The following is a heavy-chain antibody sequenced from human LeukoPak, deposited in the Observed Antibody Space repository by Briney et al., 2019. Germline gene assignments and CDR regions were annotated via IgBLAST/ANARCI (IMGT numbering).Heavy chain of an antibody. CDR2: INHSGST. CDR1: GGSFSGYY. V-gene: IGHV4-34*01. D-gene: IGHD2-21*01. Sequence: PSETLSLTCAVYGGSFSGYYWSWIRQPPGRGLEWIGEINHSGSTNYNPSLKSRVTISVDTSKNQFSLKLSSVTAADTAVYYCARPIVVVPLRAFDIWGQGTMVTVSS. CDR3: ARPIVVVPLRAFDI. J-gene: IGHJ3*02.